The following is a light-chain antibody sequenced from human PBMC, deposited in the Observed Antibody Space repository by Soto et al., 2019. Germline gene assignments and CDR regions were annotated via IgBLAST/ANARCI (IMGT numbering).Light chain of an antibody. CDR1: QTISSR. J-gene: IGKJ1*01. CDR2: KAS. Sequence: DIQLTQSPSTLSGSVGDRVTLHCRASQTISSRLAWYRQKPGKAPKILIYKASTLKSGVPSRVSGRGAWTECTRTISSLQPADFDTDYCQHYNRYPEAFGQGTKVDIK. V-gene: IGKV1-5*03. CDR3: QHYNRYPEA.